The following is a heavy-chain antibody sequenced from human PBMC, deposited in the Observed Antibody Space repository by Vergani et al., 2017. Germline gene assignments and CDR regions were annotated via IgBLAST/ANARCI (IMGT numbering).Heavy chain of an antibody. J-gene: IGHJ3*02. CDR3: AKNYDFWSVDAFDI. CDR1: GFTFSSYW. Sequence: EVQLVESGGGLVQPGGSLRLSCAASGFTFSSYWMSWVRQAPGKGLEWVANIKQDGSEKYYVDSVKGRFTISRDNAKNSLYLQMNSLRAEDTAVYYCAKNYDFWSVDAFDIWGQGTMVTVSS. D-gene: IGHD3-3*01. V-gene: IGHV3-7*03. CDR2: IKQDGSEK.